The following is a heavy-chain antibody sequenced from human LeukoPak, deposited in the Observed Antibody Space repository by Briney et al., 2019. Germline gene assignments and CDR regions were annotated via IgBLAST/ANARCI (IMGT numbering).Heavy chain of an antibody. D-gene: IGHD3-22*01. V-gene: IGHV3-9*01. J-gene: IGHJ4*02. CDR1: GFTFHDYA. CDR2: ISWNSGSI. CDR3: AKDLAYDSSGSFDY. Sequence: GGSLRLSCAASGFTFHDYAMHWVRQAPGKGLEWVSGISWNSGSIGYADSVKGRFTISRDNAKNSLYLQMNSLRAEDTALYYCAKDLAYDSSGSFDYWGQGTLVTVSS.